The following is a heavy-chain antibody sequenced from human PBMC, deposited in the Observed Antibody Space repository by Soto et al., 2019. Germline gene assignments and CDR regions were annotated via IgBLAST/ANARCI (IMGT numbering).Heavy chain of an antibody. D-gene: IGHD3-3*01. CDR3: AKDRSTVFGVVTYYFDY. V-gene: IGHV3-30*18. CDR2: LSYDGSHN. Sequence: QVQLVESGGGVVQPGRSLRLSCAASGFTFSNSAMHWVRQTPDKGLEWVAFLSYDGSHNYYADSVKGRFTISRDNSKNTLYLQMNSLRVEDTAVYYCAKDRSTVFGVVTYYFDYWGHGTLVTVSS. CDR1: GFTFSNSA. J-gene: IGHJ4*01.